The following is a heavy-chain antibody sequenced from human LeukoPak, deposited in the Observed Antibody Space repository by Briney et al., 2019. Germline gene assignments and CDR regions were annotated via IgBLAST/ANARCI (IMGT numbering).Heavy chain of an antibody. CDR3: ARDSNCGGNCYSGINIFDI. V-gene: IGHV3-30*03. CDR1: GFTFSSYG. CDR2: ISYDGSNK. D-gene: IGHD2-21*02. J-gene: IGHJ3*02. Sequence: GGSLRLSCAASGFTFSSYGMHWVRQAPGKGLEWVAVISYDGSNKYYADSVKGRFTISRDNSKNTAYLQMNSLRVEDTAVYYCARDSNCGGNCYSGINIFDIWGQGTMVTVSS.